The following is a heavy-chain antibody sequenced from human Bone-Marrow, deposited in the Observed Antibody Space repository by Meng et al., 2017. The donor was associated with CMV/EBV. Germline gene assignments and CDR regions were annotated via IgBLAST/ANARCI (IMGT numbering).Heavy chain of an antibody. CDR3: ASYVGTGASRSLGH. J-gene: IGHJ4*02. CDR2: IDSDGSTT. CDR1: GFTFRSTW. V-gene: IGHV3-74*01. D-gene: IGHD2-8*02. Sequence: GGSLRLSCEASGFTFRSTWMHWVRQVPGKGLVWVSRIDSDGSTTDYADSVKGRFTIFRDNAKNTVYLQMNSRSALDTALYFCASYVGTGASRSLGHWGQGTLVTVSS.